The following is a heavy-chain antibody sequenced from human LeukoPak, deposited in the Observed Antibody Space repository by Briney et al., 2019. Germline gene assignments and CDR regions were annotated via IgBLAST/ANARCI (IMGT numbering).Heavy chain of an antibody. CDR2: INLNSGGT. CDR3: ARDSSTVTTPYFDY. D-gene: IGHD4-17*01. Sequence: ASVKVSCKASGYTFTGYYMHWERQAPGQGLEWMGWINLNSGGTKYAQKFQGWVTMTRDTSISTAYMEVSRLRSDDTAVYYCARDSSTVTTPYFDYWGQGTPVTVPS. V-gene: IGHV1-2*04. J-gene: IGHJ4*02. CDR1: GYTFTGYY.